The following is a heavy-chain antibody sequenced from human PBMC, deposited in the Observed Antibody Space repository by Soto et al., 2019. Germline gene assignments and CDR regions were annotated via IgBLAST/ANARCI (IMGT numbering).Heavy chain of an antibody. CDR1: GGSISSSSYY. CDR2: IYYSGST. Sequence: PSETLSLTCTVSGGSISSSSYYWGWIRQPPGKGLEWIGSIYYSGSTYYNPSLKSRVTISVDTSKNQFSLKLSSVTAADTAVYYCARQPVGATLMDFDYWGQGTLVTVSS. CDR3: ARQPVGATLMDFDY. D-gene: IGHD1-26*01. V-gene: IGHV4-39*01. J-gene: IGHJ4*02.